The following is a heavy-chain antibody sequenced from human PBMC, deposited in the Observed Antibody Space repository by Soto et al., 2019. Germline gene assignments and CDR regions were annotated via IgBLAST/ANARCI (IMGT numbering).Heavy chain of an antibody. V-gene: IGHV3-23*01. CDR1: GFTFSSYA. D-gene: IGHD6-13*01. J-gene: IGHJ4*02. CDR2: ISGSGGST. CDR3: AKDRAWYGSRWFDFDY. Sequence: EVQLLESGGGLVQPGGSLRLSCAASGFTFSSYAMSWVRQAPGKGLEWVSAISGSGGSTYYADSVKGRFTISRDNSKNTLYLQMNSLRAEDTAVYYCAKDRAWYGSRWFDFDYWGQGTLVTVSS.